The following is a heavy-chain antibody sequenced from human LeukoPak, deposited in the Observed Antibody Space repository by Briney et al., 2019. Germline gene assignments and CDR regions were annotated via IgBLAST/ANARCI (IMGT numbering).Heavy chain of an antibody. D-gene: IGHD4-23*01. V-gene: IGHV3-30-3*01. Sequence: GGSLRLSCAASGFTFSSYAMHWVRQAPGKGLEWVAVISYDGSNKYYADSVKGRFTISRDNSKNTLYLQMNSLRAEDTAVYYCARDVSVTHEGYYYYYMDVWGKGTTVTVSS. CDR2: ISYDGSNK. CDR3: ARDVSVTHEGYYYYYMDV. CDR1: GFTFSSYA. J-gene: IGHJ6*03.